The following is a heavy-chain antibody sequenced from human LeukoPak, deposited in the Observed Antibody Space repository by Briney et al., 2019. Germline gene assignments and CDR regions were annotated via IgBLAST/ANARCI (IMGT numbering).Heavy chain of an antibody. CDR3: ARDGWQQLGSDLFDY. CDR1: GYTFTNYA. CDR2: INPNSGGT. D-gene: IGHD6-13*01. J-gene: IGHJ4*02. V-gene: IGHV1-2*02. Sequence: ASVKVSCKASGYTFTNYAMNWVRQAPGQGLEWMGWINPNSGGTNYAQKFQGRVTMTRDTSISTAYMELSRLRSDDTAVYYCARDGWQQLGSDLFDYWGQGTLVTVSS.